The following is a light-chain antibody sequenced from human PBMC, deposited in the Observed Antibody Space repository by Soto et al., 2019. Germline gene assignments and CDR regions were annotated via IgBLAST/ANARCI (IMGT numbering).Light chain of an antibody. J-gene: IGKJ1*01. CDR3: QQRTDRPPWT. V-gene: IGKV3-11*01. CDR2: DAS. CDR1: QSIGLA. Sequence: EIVLTQSPATLSLSPGERATLSCRASQSIGLAIAWYQPKPGQAPRLLIFDASQRATGIPARFRGSGSGTDFTLSISSLEPEDLAVYYCQQRTDRPPWTGGQGNKVDIK.